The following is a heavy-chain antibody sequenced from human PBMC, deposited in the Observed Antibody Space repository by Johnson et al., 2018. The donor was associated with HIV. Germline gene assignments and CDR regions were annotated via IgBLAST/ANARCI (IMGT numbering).Heavy chain of an antibody. CDR2: INWNGGST. J-gene: IGHJ3*02. Sequence: EHLVESGGGVVRPGGSLRLSCAASGFTFDDYGMSWVRQAPGKGLEWVSRINWNGGSTGYADSVKGRFTISRDNAKNSLYLQMNSLRAEDTAVYYCARGGDGYNSRFREPFGAFDILGQGTMVTVSS. V-gene: IGHV3-20*04. CDR1: GFTFDDYG. CDR3: ARGGDGYNSRFREPFGAFDI. D-gene: IGHD5-24*01.